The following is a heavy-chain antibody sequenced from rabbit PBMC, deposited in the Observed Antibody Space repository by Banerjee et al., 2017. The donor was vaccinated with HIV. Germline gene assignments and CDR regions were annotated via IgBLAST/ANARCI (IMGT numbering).Heavy chain of an antibody. CDR3: ARSRDGGADYALKL. Sequence: QSLEESGGDLVKPGASLTLTCTASGFSFSSSYYMCWVRQAPGKGLEWIACIVGGSSGSTYYASWAKGRFTISKTSSTTVTLQMTSLTAADTATYFCARSRDGGADYALKLWGPGTLVTVS. CDR1: GFSFSSSYY. D-gene: IGHD2-1*01. J-gene: IGHJ4*01. CDR2: IVGGSSGST. V-gene: IGHV1S40*01.